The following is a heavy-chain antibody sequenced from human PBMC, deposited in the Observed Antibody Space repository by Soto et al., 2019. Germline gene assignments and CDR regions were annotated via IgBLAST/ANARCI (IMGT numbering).Heavy chain of an antibody. V-gene: IGHV3-30-3*01. D-gene: IGHD6-13*01. CDR2: ISYDGSNK. Sequence: HPGGSLRLSCAASGFTFSSYAMHWVRQAPGKGLEWVAVISYDGSNKYYADSVKGRFTISRDNSKNTLYLQMNSLRAEDTAVYYCARGRGYSSSWSIYYFDFWGQGTQVTVSS. CDR3: ARGRGYSSSWSIYYFDF. CDR1: GFTFSSYA. J-gene: IGHJ4*02.